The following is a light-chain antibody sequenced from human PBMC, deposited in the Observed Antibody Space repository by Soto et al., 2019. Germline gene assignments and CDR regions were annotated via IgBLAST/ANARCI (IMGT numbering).Light chain of an antibody. J-gene: IGLJ2*01. CDR1: SGSIAINY. Sequence: NFMLTQPHSVSESPGKTVTISCTRSSGSIAINYVQWYQQRPGSAPTTVIYEDHQRPSGVPDRFSGSIDSSSNSASLTISGLKTEDEADYYCQSYDSSNVVFGGGTQLTVL. V-gene: IGLV6-57*04. CDR3: QSYDSSNVV. CDR2: EDH.